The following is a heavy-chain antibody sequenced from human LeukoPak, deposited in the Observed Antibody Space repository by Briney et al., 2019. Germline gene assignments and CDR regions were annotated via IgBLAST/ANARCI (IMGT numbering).Heavy chain of an antibody. CDR2: NKPKSSGT. D-gene: IGHD5-24*01. Sequence: ASVKVSCKASGYTFTVYYMHWVRQARGQRVERIGWNKPKSSGTNYAQKFQSRVTMKRDTSIITAYMELSRLRSDVTAVYYCPRFKDGYSVGGQGALVTVAS. CDR1: GYTFTVYY. J-gene: IGHJ1*01. CDR3: PRFKDGYSV. V-gene: IGHV1-2*02.